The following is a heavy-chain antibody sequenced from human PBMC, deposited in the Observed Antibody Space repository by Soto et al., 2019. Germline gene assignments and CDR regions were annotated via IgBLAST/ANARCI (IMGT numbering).Heavy chain of an antibody. CDR1: GFTFSSYW. D-gene: IGHD6-13*01. Sequence: QPGGSLRLSCAASGFTFSSYWMSWVRQAPGKGLEWVANIKQDGSEKYYVDSVKGRFTISRDNAKNSLYLQMNSLRAEDTAVYYCARRLLSAAGTKNYYYYYGMDVWGQGTTVTVSS. CDR2: IKQDGSEK. V-gene: IGHV3-7*05. CDR3: ARRLLSAAGTKNYYYYYGMDV. J-gene: IGHJ6*02.